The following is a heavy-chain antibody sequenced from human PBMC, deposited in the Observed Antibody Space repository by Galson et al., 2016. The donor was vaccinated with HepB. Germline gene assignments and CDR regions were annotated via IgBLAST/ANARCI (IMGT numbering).Heavy chain of an antibody. CDR1: GLTFSHAW. CDR3: IWDDHVYYGMAV. J-gene: IGHJ6*02. CDR2: IKNGGTT. D-gene: IGHD3-16*01. V-gene: IGHV3-15*07. Sequence: SLRLSCAVSGLTFSHAWMNWGRQAPGQGLEWVGRIKNGGTTDYAAPVKDRFTISRDDSKNTVYLQMNSLKTEDTAVYYRIWDDHVYYGMAVWGQGTTVTVSS.